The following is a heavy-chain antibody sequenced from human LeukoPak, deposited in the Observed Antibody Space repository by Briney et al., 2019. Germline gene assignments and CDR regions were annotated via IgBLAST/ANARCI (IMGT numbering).Heavy chain of an antibody. CDR1: GGSISSYY. Sequence: MPSETLSLTCTVSGGSISSYYWSWIRQPAGKGLEWIGRIYTSGSTNYNPSLKSRVTMSVDTSKNQFSLKLSSVTAADTAVYYCARDMGYYDSSGPKGGYFDYWGQGTLVTVSS. V-gene: IGHV4-4*07. CDR2: IYTSGST. D-gene: IGHD3-22*01. J-gene: IGHJ4*02. CDR3: ARDMGYYDSSGPKGGYFDY.